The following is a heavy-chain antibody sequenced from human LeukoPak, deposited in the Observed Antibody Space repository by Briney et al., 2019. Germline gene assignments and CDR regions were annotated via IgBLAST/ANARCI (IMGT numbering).Heavy chain of an antibody. J-gene: IGHJ4*02. D-gene: IGHD3-22*01. V-gene: IGHV1-18*01. CDR3: ARDGTWGRYYYDSTGYDYYFDY. CDR2: ISPYSGNT. Sequence: EASVKVSCKASGYTFPSYGISWVRQAPGQGLEWMGWISPYSGNTNYAQKLPGRVTMTTDTSTSTAYMELRSLRSDDTAVYYCARDGTWGRYYYDSTGYDYYFDYWGQGTLVTVSS. CDR1: GYTFPSYG.